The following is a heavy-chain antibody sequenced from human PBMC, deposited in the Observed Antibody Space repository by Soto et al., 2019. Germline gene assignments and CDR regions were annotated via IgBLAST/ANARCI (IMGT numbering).Heavy chain of an antibody. CDR2: ISGSGGIT. CDR3: AKDNQLGGTTDYLEY. D-gene: IGHD1-1*01. J-gene: IGHJ4*02. Sequence: GGSLRLSCAASGFTFSSYAMSWVRQAPGKGLEEVSAISGSGGITYYADSVKGRFTISRDNSKNTLYLQMNSLRAEDTAVYYCAKDNQLGGTTDYLEYWGQGTLVTAPQ. CDR1: GFTFSSYA. V-gene: IGHV3-23*01.